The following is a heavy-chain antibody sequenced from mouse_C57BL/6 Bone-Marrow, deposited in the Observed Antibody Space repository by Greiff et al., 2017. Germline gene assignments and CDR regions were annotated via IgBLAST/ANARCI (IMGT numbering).Heavy chain of an antibody. J-gene: IGHJ2*01. CDR1: GYTFTSYW. V-gene: IGHV1-64*01. Sequence: VQLQQPGAELVKPGASVKLSCKASGYTFTSYWMHWVKQRPGHGLEWIGMIHPNSGSTNYNEKFKSKATLTVDKSTSTAYMQLSSLTSEDSAIYYCARKLTGNVDYWGQGTTLTGSS. D-gene: IGHD4-1*01. CDR3: ARKLTGNVDY. CDR2: IHPNSGST.